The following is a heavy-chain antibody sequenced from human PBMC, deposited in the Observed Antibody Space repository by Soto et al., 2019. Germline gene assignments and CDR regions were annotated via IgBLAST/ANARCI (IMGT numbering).Heavy chain of an antibody. D-gene: IGHD3-3*01. Sequence: VPVQVCSNASGFTFTSYCTGWVRQAHGKEHERLGWISAYNGNTNYAQKLQGRVTMTTDTSTSTAYMELRSLRSDDTAVYYCARDQREYYDFWSGYPDYGMDVWGQGTTVTV. CDR1: GFTFTSYC. CDR2: ISAYNGNT. J-gene: IGHJ6*02. V-gene: IGHV1-18*04. CDR3: ARDQREYYDFWSGYPDYGMDV.